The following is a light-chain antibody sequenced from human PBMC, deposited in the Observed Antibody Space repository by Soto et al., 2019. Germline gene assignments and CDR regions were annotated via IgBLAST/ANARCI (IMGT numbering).Light chain of an antibody. Sequence: SYELTQPSSVSVSPGQTARITCSGDVLAKKYARWFQQKPGQAPVLVIYKDSERPSGIPERFSGSSSGTTVTLTISGAQVEDEADYYCYSAAGNNLGVFXGGTKVTVL. J-gene: IGLJ2*01. CDR1: VLAKKY. V-gene: IGLV3-27*01. CDR3: YSAAGNNLGV. CDR2: KDS.